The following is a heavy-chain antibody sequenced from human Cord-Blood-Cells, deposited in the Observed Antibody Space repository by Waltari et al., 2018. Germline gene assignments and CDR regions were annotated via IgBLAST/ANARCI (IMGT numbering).Heavy chain of an antibody. Sequence: EVQLVESGGGLVKPGGSLRLSCAASGFTFSNAWMSWVRQAPGKGLEWVGRIKSKTDGGTTDYAAPVKGRFTISRDDSKNTLYLQMNSLKTEDTAVYYCTTAVEALGTNRRYFDYWGQGTLVTVSS. V-gene: IGHV3-15*01. CDR1: GFTFSNAW. CDR2: IKSKTDGGTT. CDR3: TTAVEALGTNRRYFDY. D-gene: IGHD7-27*01. J-gene: IGHJ4*02.